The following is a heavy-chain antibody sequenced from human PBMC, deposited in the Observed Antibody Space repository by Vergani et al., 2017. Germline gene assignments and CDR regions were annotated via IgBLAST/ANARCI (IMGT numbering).Heavy chain of an antibody. CDR2: IRYDGSNK. V-gene: IGHV3-30*02. Sequence: QVQLVESGGGVVQPGGSLRLSCAASGFTFSSYGMHWVRQAPGKGLEWVAFIRYDGSNKYYADSVKGRFTISRDNSKNTLYLQMNSLRDEDTAVYYCAKDRPDDARWGSGSYQGGFDYWGQGTLVTVSS. CDR3: AKDRPDDARWGSGSYQGGFDY. D-gene: IGHD1-26*01. CDR1: GFTFSSYG. J-gene: IGHJ4*02.